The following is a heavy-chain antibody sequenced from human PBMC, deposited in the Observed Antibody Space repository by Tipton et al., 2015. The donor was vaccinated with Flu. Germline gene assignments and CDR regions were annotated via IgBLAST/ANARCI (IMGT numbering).Heavy chain of an antibody. V-gene: IGHV5-51*01. CDR2: IYPSDSDT. CDR1: GYSFNTYW. J-gene: IGHJ4*02. Sequence: VQLVQSGAEVKKPGESLKISCKGSGYSFNTYWIAWVRQMPGKSLEYMGSIYPSDSDTRYSPSFQGQVTMSADKSISAAYLQWNSLKTSDTAIYYCVRQANDGDYPDYWGQGTLVTVSS. D-gene: IGHD4-17*01. CDR3: VRQANDGDYPDY.